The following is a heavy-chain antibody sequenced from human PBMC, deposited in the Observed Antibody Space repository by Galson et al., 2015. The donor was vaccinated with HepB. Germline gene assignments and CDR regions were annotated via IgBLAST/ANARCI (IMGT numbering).Heavy chain of an antibody. D-gene: IGHD6-19*01. CDR2: ISGSGGST. Sequence: SLRLSCAASGFTFSSYAMSWVRQAPGKGLEWVSAISGSGGSTYYADSVKGRFTISRDNSKNTLYLQMNSLRAEDTAVYYCAKDIGVTLPSIVARKAVAGGADYWGQGTLVTVSS. CDR1: GFTFSSYA. V-gene: IGHV3-23*01. J-gene: IGHJ4*02. CDR3: AKDIGVTLPSIVARKAVAGGADY.